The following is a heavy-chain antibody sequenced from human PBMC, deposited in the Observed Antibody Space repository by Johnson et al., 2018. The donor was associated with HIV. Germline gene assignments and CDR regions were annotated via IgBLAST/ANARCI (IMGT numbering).Heavy chain of an antibody. Sequence: VQLVESGGGVVRPGGSLRLSCEASGFIFDDYGMSWVRQAPGKGLEWVSGINWNGGSTGYADSVKGRFTISRDNAKNSLYLQMNSLRAEDTAVYYCARENVDTAMADAFDIWGQGTMVTVSS. CDR1: GFIFDDYG. CDR2: INWNGGST. V-gene: IGHV3-20*04. D-gene: IGHD5-18*01. J-gene: IGHJ3*02. CDR3: ARENVDTAMADAFDI.